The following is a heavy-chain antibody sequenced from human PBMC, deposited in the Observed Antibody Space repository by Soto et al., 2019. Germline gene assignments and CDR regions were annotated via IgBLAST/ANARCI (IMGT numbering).Heavy chain of an antibody. J-gene: IGHJ4*02. Sequence: SVEVSFKASGGTFYTYTFSWVRQAPGQGLEWMGSITPIYPTTNYAEKFQGRLTVTADGSTNTAYMELNSLTSDDTAVYYCARIPRYSFPTSDDLDSWGQGTLVTVSS. V-gene: IGHV1-69*13. CDR1: GGTFYTYT. CDR2: ITPIYPTT. CDR3: ARIPRYSFPTSDDLDS. D-gene: IGHD5-18*01.